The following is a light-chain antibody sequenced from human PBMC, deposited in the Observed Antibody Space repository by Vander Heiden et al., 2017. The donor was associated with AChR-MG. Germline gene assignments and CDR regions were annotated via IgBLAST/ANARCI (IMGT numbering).Light chain of an antibody. CDR2: KAS. V-gene: IGKV1-5*03. CDR3: QQYNSFSWT. Sequence: DIQMTQSPSTLSASVGDRVTITCRASQSISSWLAWYQQKPGKAPKLLISKASSLERGVPSRFSGSGSGTEFTLTISSLQPDDFATYYCQQYNSFSWTFGQETKVEI. J-gene: IGKJ1*01. CDR1: QSISSW.